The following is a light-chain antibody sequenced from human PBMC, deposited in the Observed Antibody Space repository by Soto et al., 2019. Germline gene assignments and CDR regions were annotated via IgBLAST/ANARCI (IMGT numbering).Light chain of an antibody. J-gene: IGKJ1*01. CDR1: QGISTY. CDR2: AAS. Sequence: DIQMTQSPSSLSASVGDRVTITCRASQGISTYLNWYQQKPGKAPKLLIYAASSLQSGVTSRFSGSGSETDFTLTISSLQPEDFATYSCRQSYSTTWTFGQGTKVDIK. CDR3: RQSYSTTWT. V-gene: IGKV1-39*01.